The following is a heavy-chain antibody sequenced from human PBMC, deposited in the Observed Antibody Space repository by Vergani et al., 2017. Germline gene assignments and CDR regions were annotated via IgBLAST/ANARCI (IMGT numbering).Heavy chain of an antibody. V-gene: IGHV3-21*01. CDR2: ISSSSSYI. J-gene: IGHJ6*02. D-gene: IGHD6-19*01. Sequence: EVQLVESGGGLVKPGGSLRLSCAASGFTFSSYSMNWVRQAPGKGLEWVSSISSSSSYIYYADSAKGRFTISRDNAKNSLYLQMNSLRAEDTAVYYCAGRYSSGWYEVPYYYYGMDVWGQGP. CDR3: AGRYSSGWYEVPYYYYGMDV. CDR1: GFTFSSYS.